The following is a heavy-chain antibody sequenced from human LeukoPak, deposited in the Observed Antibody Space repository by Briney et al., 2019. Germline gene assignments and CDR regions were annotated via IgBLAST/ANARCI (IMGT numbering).Heavy chain of an antibody. CDR3: ARGERFEKYYFDY. CDR2: INHSGST. V-gene: IGHV4-34*01. CDR1: GGSFSGYY. Sequence: SETLSLTCAVYGGSFSGYYWSWIRQLPGKGLEWIGEINHSGSTNYNPSLKSRVTISVDTSKNQFSLKLSSVTAADAAVYYCARGERFEKYYFDYWGQGTLVTVSS. J-gene: IGHJ4*02. D-gene: IGHD3-10*01.